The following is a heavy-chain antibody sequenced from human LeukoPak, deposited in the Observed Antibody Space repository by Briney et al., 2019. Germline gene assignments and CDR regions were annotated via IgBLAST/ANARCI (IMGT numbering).Heavy chain of an antibody. Sequence: KPSETLSLTCTVSGGSISSGRYYWSRIRQPPGKGLEWIGYIYYSGTTYHNPSLKSRLTISVDTSKNQFSLKLSSVTAADTAVYYCARRGTYDIDAFDIWGQGTMVTVSS. D-gene: IGHD3-9*01. CDR3: ARRGTYDIDAFDI. V-gene: IGHV4-30-4*01. CDR1: GGSISSGRYY. J-gene: IGHJ3*02. CDR2: IYYSGTT.